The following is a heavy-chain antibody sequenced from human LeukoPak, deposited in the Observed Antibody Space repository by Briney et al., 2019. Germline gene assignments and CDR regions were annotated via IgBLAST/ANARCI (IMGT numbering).Heavy chain of an antibody. CDR2: ISSTGGTA. Sequence: GGSLRLSCAASGFTFSSYAMSWVRQAPGKGLEWVSAISSTGGTAYYADSVKGRFTISRDNSKSTLYLQMNSLRAEDTAIYYCAKNGDRGAYCSGGSCNPYYYYNMDVWGKGTTVTISS. J-gene: IGHJ6*03. D-gene: IGHD2-15*01. V-gene: IGHV3-23*01. CDR3: AKNGDRGAYCSGGSCNPYYYYNMDV. CDR1: GFTFSSYA.